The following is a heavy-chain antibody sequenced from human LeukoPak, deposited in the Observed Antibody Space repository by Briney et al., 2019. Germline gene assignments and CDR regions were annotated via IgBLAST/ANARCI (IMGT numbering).Heavy chain of an antibody. Sequence: GGSLRLSCAAPGFTFSNYEMNWVRQAPGKGLEWVSYISSSGRTIYYADSVKGRFTISRDNAKNSLYLQMNSLRTEDTAVYYCASSTAIGYWGQGTLVTVSS. CDR1: GFTFSNYE. V-gene: IGHV3-48*03. J-gene: IGHJ4*02. CDR3: ASSTAIGY. CDR2: ISSSGRTI.